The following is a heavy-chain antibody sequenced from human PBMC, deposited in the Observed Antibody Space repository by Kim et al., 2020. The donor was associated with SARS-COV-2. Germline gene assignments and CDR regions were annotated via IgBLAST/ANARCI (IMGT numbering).Heavy chain of an antibody. D-gene: IGHD3-10*01. CDR1: GFTFSSYG. CDR2: ISYDGSNK. CDR3: AKGRTLRHPGEFFYYYYG. J-gene: IGHJ6*01. Sequence: GGSLRLSCAASGFTFSSYGMHWVRQAPGKGLEWVAVISYDGSNKYYADSVKGRFTISRDNSKNTLYLQMNSLRAEDTAVYYCAKGRTLRHPGEFFYYYYG. V-gene: IGHV3-30*18.